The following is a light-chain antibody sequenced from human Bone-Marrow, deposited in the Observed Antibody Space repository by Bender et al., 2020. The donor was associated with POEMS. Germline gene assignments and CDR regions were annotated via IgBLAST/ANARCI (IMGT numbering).Light chain of an antibody. Sequence: QSVLTQPPSASGTPGQRVTISCSGSSSKFGSYPVNWYQQLPGAAPKLVIFNNSQRPSGVPDRFSGSNSGTSASLAIRWVLAGDEACFYCATWDDSLNGWVFGGGTKLTVL. CDR3: ATWDDSLNGWV. CDR2: NNS. CDR1: SSKFGSYP. J-gene: IGLJ3*02. V-gene: IGLV1-44*01.